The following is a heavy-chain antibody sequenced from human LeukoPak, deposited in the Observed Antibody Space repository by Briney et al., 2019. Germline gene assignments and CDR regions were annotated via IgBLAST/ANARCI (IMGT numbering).Heavy chain of an antibody. V-gene: IGHV4-59*01. CDR3: ARAGVGVAGTCDY. Sequence: SETLSLTCTVSGGSISSYYWSWIRQPPGKGLEWIGYIYYSGSTNYNPSLKSRVTISVDTSKNQFSLKLSSVTAADTAVYYCARAGVGVAGTCDYWGQGTLVTVSS. CDR2: IYYSGST. J-gene: IGHJ4*02. CDR1: GGSISSYY. D-gene: IGHD6-19*01.